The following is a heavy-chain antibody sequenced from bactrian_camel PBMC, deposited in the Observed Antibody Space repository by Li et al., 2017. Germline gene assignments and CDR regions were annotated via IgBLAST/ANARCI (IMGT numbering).Heavy chain of an antibody. Sequence: HVQLVESGGGLVQPGGSLRLSCATSGFTFSPYWMDWIRQAPGKGLEWVSLISGDSGRTYYADSVKGRFTISRDNAKNTLYLQMNSLKPEDAAMYYCAADGGRWKRPSGSRLVAHEYDYWGQGTQVTVS. CDR1: GFTFSPYW. V-gene: IGHV3S1*01. CDR3: AADGGRWKRPSGSRLVAHEYDY. J-gene: IGHJ4*01. CDR2: ISGDSGRT. D-gene: IGHD2*01.